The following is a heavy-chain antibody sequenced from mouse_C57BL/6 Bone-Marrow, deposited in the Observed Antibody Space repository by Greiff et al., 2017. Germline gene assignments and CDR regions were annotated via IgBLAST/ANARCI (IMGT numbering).Heavy chain of an antibody. J-gene: IGHJ3*01. D-gene: IGHD2-4*01. V-gene: IGHV1-75*01. Sequence: VQLQESGPELVKPGASVTISCKASGYTFTDYYINWVKQRPGQGLEWLGWIFPGSGSTYYNEQFKGKATLTVDKSSSTAYMLLSILTSEDSAFYFCESFYYDYDVGFAYWGQGTLVTVSA. CDR3: ESFYYDYDVGFAY. CDR1: GYTFTDYY. CDR2: IFPGSGST.